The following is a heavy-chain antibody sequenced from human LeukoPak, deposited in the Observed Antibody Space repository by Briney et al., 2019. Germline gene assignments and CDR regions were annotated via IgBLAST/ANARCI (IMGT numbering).Heavy chain of an antibody. D-gene: IGHD6-19*01. CDR1: GFTFSNYA. J-gene: IGHJ5*02. V-gene: IGHV3-23*01. CDR2: IDASGGAT. Sequence: GESLRLSCAASGFTFSNYAMYWVRQPPGKGLEWVSTIDASGGATYYADSVKVRFTISRANSKNTFYLQMNSLRAEDTAVYFCAKGSGSGWYGWFAPWGQGTLVTVSS. CDR3: AKGSGSGWYGWFAP.